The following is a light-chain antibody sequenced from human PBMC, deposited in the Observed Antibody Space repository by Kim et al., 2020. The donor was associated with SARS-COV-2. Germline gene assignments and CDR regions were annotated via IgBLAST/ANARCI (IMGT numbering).Light chain of an antibody. CDR3: MQALQTPYS. Sequence: EPASISCRSSQSLLHSNGYHFLDWYLQKPGRSQPLLICLGPNRAWGVPDRFSGSGSGTDFSLNISRVEAEDVGVYYCMQALQTPYSFGQGTKLEI. V-gene: IGKV2-28*01. J-gene: IGKJ2*03. CDR2: LGP. CDR1: QSLLHSNGYHF.